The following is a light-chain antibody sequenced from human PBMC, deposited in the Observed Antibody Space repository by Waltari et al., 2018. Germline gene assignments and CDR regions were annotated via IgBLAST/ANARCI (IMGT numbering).Light chain of an antibody. CDR3: AAWDDSLSGRV. J-gene: IGLJ3*02. CDR2: RNN. V-gene: IGLV1-47*01. Sequence: QSVLTQPPSASGTPGQRVTISCSGSRSNIGSNYVYWYQQLPGTAPKLLIYRNNRRPAGVPDRVSGSTSGTSASLAISGLRSEDEADYYCAAWDDSLSGRVFGGGTKVTVL. CDR1: RSNIGSNY.